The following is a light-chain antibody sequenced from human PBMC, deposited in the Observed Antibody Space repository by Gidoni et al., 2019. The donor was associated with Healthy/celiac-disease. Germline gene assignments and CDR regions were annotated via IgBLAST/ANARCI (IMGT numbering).Light chain of an antibody. CDR2: GAS. Sequence: EIVMTQSPATLSVSPGERATLSCRASQSVSSNLAWYQQKPGQAPRLLIYGASTRATGIPARFSGSGSGTEFTLTISSLQSEDFAVYYCQQYNNWPLTWTFXHXTKVEIK. CDR1: QSVSSN. J-gene: IGKJ1*01. V-gene: IGKV3-15*01. CDR3: QQYNNWPLTWT.